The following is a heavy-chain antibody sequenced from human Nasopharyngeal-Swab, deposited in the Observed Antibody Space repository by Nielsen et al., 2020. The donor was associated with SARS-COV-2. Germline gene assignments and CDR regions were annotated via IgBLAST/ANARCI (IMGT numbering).Heavy chain of an antibody. Sequence: ASVKVSCKASGYTFTTYDINWVRQATGQGLEWMGWMNPDSDETGYSQKFQGRLTMTMDTSINTAYMELNSLTFEDTAVYYCARVPIRSELIEGPYWGQGTLVTVSS. CDR1: GYTFTTYD. CDR2: MNPDSDET. D-gene: IGHD1-26*01. V-gene: IGHV1-8*01. CDR3: ARVPIRSELIEGPY. J-gene: IGHJ4*02.